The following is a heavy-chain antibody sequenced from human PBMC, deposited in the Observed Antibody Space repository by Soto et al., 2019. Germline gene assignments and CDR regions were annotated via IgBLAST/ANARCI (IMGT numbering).Heavy chain of an antibody. D-gene: IGHD4-17*01. Sequence: EVHLVESGGGLVQPGVSLRLSCAASGLTFSSYGMNWVRQAPGKGLEWVSYISSSSRTLYYAYSVKGRFTVSRDNAKNSLSLQMTSLRAEDTAVYYCGSALGPVTIYSYMDVWGTGTTVTVSS. CDR1: GLTFSSYG. CDR3: GSALGPVTIYSYMDV. CDR2: ISSSSRTL. V-gene: IGHV3-48*01. J-gene: IGHJ6*03.